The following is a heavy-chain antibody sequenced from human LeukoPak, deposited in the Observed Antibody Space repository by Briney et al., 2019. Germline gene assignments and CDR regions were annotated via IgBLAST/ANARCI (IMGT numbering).Heavy chain of an antibody. CDR3: AREHVGITIFGEEAFDI. J-gene: IGHJ3*02. CDR2: MNPNSGAT. Sequence: ASVKVSCKASGYTFTSYDFNWLRQATGQGPEWMGWMNPNSGATGYAQKFQGRVTMTRSASINTAYMELTNLRSEDTAVYYCAREHVGITIFGEEAFDIWGQGTMVTVSS. D-gene: IGHD3-3*01. CDR1: GYTFTSYD. V-gene: IGHV1-8*01.